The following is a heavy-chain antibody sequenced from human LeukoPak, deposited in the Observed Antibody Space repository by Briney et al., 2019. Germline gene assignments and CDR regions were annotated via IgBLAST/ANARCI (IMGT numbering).Heavy chain of an antibody. CDR2: INSDGSST. CDR3: AAAESRTPFDY. Sequence: GGSLRLSCAASGFTFSSYWMHWVRQAPGKGLVWVSRINSDGSSTSYADPVKGRFTISRDNAKNTLYLQMNSLRAEDTAVYYCAAAESRTPFDYWGQGTLVTVSS. CDR1: GFTFSSYW. D-gene: IGHD2-2*01. J-gene: IGHJ4*02. V-gene: IGHV3-74*01.